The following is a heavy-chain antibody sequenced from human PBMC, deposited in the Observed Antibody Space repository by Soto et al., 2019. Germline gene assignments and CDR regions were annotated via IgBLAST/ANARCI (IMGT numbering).Heavy chain of an antibody. J-gene: IGHJ6*02. CDR1: RFTFSSYS. Sequence: EVQLVESGGGLGKPGGSLRLSCAASRFTFSSYSMNWVRQAPGKGLEWVSSISSSSSYIYYADSVKGGFTISRDNAKNSLYLQMNTVSAEDTAVYYCARDQGDKSYYYGMDVWGQETTVTVSS. V-gene: IGHV3-21*01. CDR2: ISSSSSYI. CDR3: ARDQGDKSYYYGMDV. D-gene: IGHD3-9*01.